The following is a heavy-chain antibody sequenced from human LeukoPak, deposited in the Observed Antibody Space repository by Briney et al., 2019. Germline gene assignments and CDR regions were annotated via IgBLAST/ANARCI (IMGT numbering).Heavy chain of an antibody. CDR3: ARGEPVDY. J-gene: IGHJ4*02. Sequence: PSETLSLTCTVSGGSISSSSYYWSWIRQSPGKGLEWIGYSYYSGITSYNPSLKSRVTMSVDKSKNQFSLKVNSVTAADTAVYYCARGEPVDYWGQGTLVTVSS. CDR1: GGSISSSSYY. V-gene: IGHV4-61*05. CDR2: SYYSGIT. D-gene: IGHD1-14*01.